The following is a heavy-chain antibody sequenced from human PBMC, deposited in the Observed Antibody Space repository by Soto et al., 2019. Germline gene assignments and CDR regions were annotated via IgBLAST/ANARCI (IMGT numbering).Heavy chain of an antibody. CDR3: TRAPRSSWYAP. CDR1: GYTFTSYA. Sequence: QVQLVQSGSEVKKPWASVKVSCKASGYTFTSYAISCVRQAPGQGLEWMGWIRADNGNTNYAQKFQGRVTMTPDTSTSTAYMELRSLRSDYTAVYYCTRAPRSSWYAPWGQGTLVTVSS. J-gene: IGHJ5*02. D-gene: IGHD6-13*01. CDR2: IRADNGNT. V-gene: IGHV1-18*01.